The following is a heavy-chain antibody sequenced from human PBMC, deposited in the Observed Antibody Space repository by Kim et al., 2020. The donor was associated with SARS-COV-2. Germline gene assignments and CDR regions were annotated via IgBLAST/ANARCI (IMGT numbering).Heavy chain of an antibody. CDR3: ARVAPAAGAYYFDY. J-gene: IGHJ4*02. V-gene: IGHV4-59*01. CDR2: IYYSGST. CDR1: GGSISSYY. D-gene: IGHD6-13*01. Sequence: SETLSLTCTVSGGSISSYYWSWIRQPPGKGLEWIGYIYYSGSTNYNPSLKSRVTTSVDTSKNQFSLKLSSVIAADAAVYYCARVAPAAGAYYFDYWGQGTLVTVSS.